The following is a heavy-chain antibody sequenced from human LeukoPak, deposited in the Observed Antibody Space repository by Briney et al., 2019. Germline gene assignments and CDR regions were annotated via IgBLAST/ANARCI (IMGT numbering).Heavy chain of an antibody. D-gene: IGHD3-3*01. V-gene: IGHV1-18*01. CDR2: ISAYNGNT. Sequence: GASVKVSCKASDYTFTSYGISWVRQAPGQGLEWMGWISAYNGNTNYAQKLQGRVTMTTDTSTSTAYMELRSLRSDDTAVYYCARDDPRSGRLNYYYYYGMDVWGQGTTVTVSS. CDR1: DYTFTSYG. J-gene: IGHJ6*02. CDR3: ARDDPRSGRLNYYYYYGMDV.